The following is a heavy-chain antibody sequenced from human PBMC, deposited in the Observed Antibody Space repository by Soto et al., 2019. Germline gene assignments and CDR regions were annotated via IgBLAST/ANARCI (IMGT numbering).Heavy chain of an antibody. V-gene: IGHV1-18*01. CDR1: GYTFTTSG. Sequence: QVQLVQSGPEVKKPGASVKVSCEASGYTFTTSGISWVRQAPGQGLEWMGWFSTYNGDTNSAQKFQGRVTMTADTSTGTAYMELMSLKSDDTAVYYCARQGSWPYYYYGLDVWGQGTTVTVSS. J-gene: IGHJ6*02. CDR3: ARQGSWPYYYYGLDV. D-gene: IGHD1-26*01. CDR2: FSTYNGDT.